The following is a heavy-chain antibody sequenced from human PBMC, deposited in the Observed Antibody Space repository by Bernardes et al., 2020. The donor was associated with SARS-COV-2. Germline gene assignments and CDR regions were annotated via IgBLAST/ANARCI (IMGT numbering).Heavy chain of an antibody. Sequence: GGSLRLSCAASGFTFSSYAMTWVRQAPGKGLEWVSAITGSDDTTYYADSLKGRFTISRDNSKNTLYLHMNSLRAEDTAVYYCAVTLNDVLHYWGQGTLVTVSS. D-gene: IGHD1-1*01. CDR1: GFTFSSYA. CDR3: AVTLNDVLHY. V-gene: IGHV3-23*01. J-gene: IGHJ4*02. CDR2: ITGSDDTT.